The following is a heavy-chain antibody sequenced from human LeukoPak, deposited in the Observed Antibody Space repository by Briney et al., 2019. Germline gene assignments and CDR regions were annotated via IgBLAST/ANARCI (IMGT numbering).Heavy chain of an antibody. J-gene: IGHJ4*02. CDR1: GDSVSSNSAA. CDR2: TYYRSKWLT. V-gene: IGHV6-1*01. D-gene: IGHD4-11*01. Sequence: SQTLSLTCAISGDSVSSNSAAWKWIRQSPSRGLEWLGRTYYRSKWLTDYAVSVKSRITLNADTSKNQFSLQLNSVTPEDTAVYYCTRKGTVTTPFDYWGQGILVTVSS. CDR3: TRKGTVTTPFDY.